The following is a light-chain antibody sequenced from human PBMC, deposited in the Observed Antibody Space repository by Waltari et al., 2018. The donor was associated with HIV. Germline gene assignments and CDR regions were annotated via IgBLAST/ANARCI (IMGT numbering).Light chain of an antibody. CDR1: QGISSA. J-gene: IGKJ4*01. CDR2: DAS. V-gene: IGKV1-13*02. CDR3: QQFNSYPLT. Sequence: AIQLTQSPSSLSASVGDRVTITCRASQGISSALVRYQQKPGKAPKLLIYDASTLESGVPSRFSGSGSGTDFTLNISSLQTEDFATYYCQQFNSYPLTFGGGTKVEIK.